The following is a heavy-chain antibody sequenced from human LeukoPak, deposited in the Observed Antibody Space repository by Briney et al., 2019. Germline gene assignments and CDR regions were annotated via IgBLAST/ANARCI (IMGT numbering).Heavy chain of an antibody. V-gene: IGHV4-34*01. CDR3: ARGKATGTTAPRYYCYYMDV. J-gene: IGHJ6*03. CDR2: INHSGST. D-gene: IGHD1-1*01. CDR1: GGSFSGYY. Sequence: SETLSLTCAVYGGSFSGYYWSWIRQPPGKGLEWIGEINHSGSTNYNPSLKSRVTISVDTSKNQFSLKLSSVTAADTAVYYCARGKATGTTAPRYYCYYMDVWGKGTTVTVSS.